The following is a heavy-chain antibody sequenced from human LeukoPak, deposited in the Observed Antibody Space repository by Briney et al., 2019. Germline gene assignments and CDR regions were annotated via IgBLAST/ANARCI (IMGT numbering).Heavy chain of an antibody. CDR2: IYSTGRT. V-gene: IGHV4-4*07. J-gene: IGHJ5*02. D-gene: IGHD4-17*01. Sequence: SETLSLTCTVSGGSISSYYWSWIRQPAGKGLEWIGQIYSTGRTSYNPSLKSRVTMSVDTSKNQFSLKLSSVTAADTAVYYCARGPTRHAHGDYFKLFDPWGQGTLVTVAS. CDR3: ARGPTRHAHGDYFKLFDP. CDR1: GGSISSYY.